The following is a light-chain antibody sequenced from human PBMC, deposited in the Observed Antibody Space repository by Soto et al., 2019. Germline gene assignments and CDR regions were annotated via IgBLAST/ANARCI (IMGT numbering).Light chain of an antibody. CDR2: AES. CDR1: QGISSY. V-gene: IGKV1-9*01. CDR3: QEFNSYLLS. J-gene: IGKJ4*01. Sequence: IALEQSPYFLSACIVNKVTIPCRASQGISSYLAWYQQKPGKAPKLLIYAESTLQSGVPSRLSGSGSGTELNLTISSLQPEDFATYYCQEFNSYLLSFGGGTNVDI.